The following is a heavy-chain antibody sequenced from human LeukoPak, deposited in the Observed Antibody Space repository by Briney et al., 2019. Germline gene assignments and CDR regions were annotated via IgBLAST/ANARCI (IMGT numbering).Heavy chain of an antibody. Sequence: SETLSLTCTVSGGSISSGSYYWSWIRQPGGKGLEWIGRIYTSGSTNYNPSLKSRVTISVDTSKNQFSLKLSSVTAADTAVYYCARAGELGYCSSTSCSTLDYWGQGTLVTVSS. CDR2: IYTSGST. J-gene: IGHJ4*02. CDR3: ARAGELGYCSSTSCSTLDY. CDR1: GGSISSGSYY. D-gene: IGHD2-2*01. V-gene: IGHV4-61*02.